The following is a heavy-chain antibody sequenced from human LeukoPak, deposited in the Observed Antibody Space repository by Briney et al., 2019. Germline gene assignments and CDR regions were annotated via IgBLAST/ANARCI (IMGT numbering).Heavy chain of an antibody. CDR3: AKDGKVGFYYFDY. CDR2: ISWDGGNT. D-gene: IGHD1-26*01. CDR1: GFTFDDHT. Sequence: GGSLRLSCATSGFTFDDHTMHWVRQAPGKGLEWVSFISWDGGNTYYADSVKGRFSISRDNSKNSLYLQMNSLRTEDTALYYCAKDGKVGFYYFDYWGQGTLVTVSS. V-gene: IGHV3-43*01. J-gene: IGHJ4*02.